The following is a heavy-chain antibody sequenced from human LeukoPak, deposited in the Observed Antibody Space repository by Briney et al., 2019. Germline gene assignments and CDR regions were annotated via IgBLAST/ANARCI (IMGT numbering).Heavy chain of an antibody. J-gene: IGHJ4*02. CDR1: GYTFTSYG. V-gene: IGHV1-18*01. D-gene: IGHD6-19*01. Sequence: ASVNVSCKASGYTFTSYGISWVRQAPGQGLEWMGWISAYNGNTNYAQKLQGRVTMTTDTSTSTAYMELRSLRSDDTAVYYCARASAVADNFDYWGQGTLVTASS. CDR2: ISAYNGNT. CDR3: ARASAVADNFDY.